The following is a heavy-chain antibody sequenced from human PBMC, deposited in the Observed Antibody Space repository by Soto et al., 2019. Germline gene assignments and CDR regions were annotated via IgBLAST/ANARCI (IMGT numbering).Heavy chain of an antibody. CDR3: ATRHTSGRDAFHI. D-gene: IGHD6-25*01. J-gene: IGHJ3*02. Sequence: QVQLVQSGAEVKKPGASVKVSCKASGYNFTGYYIHWVRQAPGQGLEWMGWINPNSGTNYAQNFQGRVIMTRDTSISTAYMELSGLRFDDTAVYYCATRHTSGRDAFHIWGQGTMVTVSS. CDR2: INPNSGT. CDR1: GYNFTGYY. V-gene: IGHV1-2*02.